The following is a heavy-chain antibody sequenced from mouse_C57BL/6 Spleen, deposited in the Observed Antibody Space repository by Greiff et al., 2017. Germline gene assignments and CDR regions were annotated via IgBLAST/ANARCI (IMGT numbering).Heavy chain of an antibody. J-gene: IGHJ2*01. CDR1: GYTFTSYW. CDR2: IDPNSGGT. CDR3: ARPNWDRGFDY. V-gene: IGHV1-72*01. Sequence: QVQLQQPGAELVKPGASVKLSCKASGYTFTSYWMHWVKQRPGRGLEWNGRIDPNSGGTKYNEKFKSKATLTVDKPSSTAYMQLSSLTSEDSAVYYCARPNWDRGFDYWGQGTTLTVSS. D-gene: IGHD4-1*01.